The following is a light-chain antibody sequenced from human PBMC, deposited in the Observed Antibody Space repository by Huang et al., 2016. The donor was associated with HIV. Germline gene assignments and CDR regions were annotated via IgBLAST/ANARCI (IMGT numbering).Light chain of an antibody. J-gene: IGKJ1*01. V-gene: IGKV3-15*01. CDR1: QSVSSN. CDR2: GAS. Sequence: EIVMTQSPATLSVSPGEGATLSCRASQSVSSNLAWYQQKPGQAPRLLIYGASTRATGVPVRVSGSGSGTEFSLTISILQSEDFAVYYCQQYNSWPRTFGQGTKVEIE. CDR3: QQYNSWPRT.